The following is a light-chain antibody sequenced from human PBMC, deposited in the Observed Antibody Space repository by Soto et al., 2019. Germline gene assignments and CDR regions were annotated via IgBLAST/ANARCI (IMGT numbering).Light chain of an antibody. CDR3: QKYNTAPQT. V-gene: IGKV1-27*01. J-gene: IGKJ3*01. CDR2: AAS. CDR1: QGISNH. Sequence: DIQMTQSPSSLSASVEDRDTISCRASQGISNHLAWYQQKPGKVLELLIYAASTLQSGVPSRFSGSGSGTDFTLTISSLQPEDVATYYCQKYNTAPQTFGPGTKVDIK.